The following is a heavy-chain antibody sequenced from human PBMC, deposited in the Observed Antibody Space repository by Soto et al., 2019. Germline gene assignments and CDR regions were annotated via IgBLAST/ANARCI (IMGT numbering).Heavy chain of an antibody. V-gene: IGHV1-69*01. CDR3: ARTHIVVVTAIPRGWFDP. CDR1: GGTFSSYA. D-gene: IGHD2-21*02. Sequence: QVQLVQSGAEVKKPGSSVKVSCKASGGTFSSYAISWVRQAPGQGLEWMGGIIPIFGTANYAQKFQGRVTMTADESTSTAYMELSSLRSEDTAVYYCARTHIVVVTAIPRGWFDPWGQGTLVTVSS. CDR2: IIPIFGTA. J-gene: IGHJ5*02.